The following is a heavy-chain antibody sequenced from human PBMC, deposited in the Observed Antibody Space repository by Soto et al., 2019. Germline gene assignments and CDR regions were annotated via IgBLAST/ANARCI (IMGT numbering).Heavy chain of an antibody. CDR2: INPKSGGT. J-gene: IGHJ6*02. Sequence: ASVKDSCKASGYSFTDYHIHWVRQAPGQGLEWLGRINPKSGGTSTAQKFQGWVTMTTDTSISTASMELTRLTSDDTAIYYCARGDSTDCSNGVCSFFYNHDMDVWGQGTTVTVSS. CDR1: GYSFTDYH. V-gene: IGHV1-2*04. D-gene: IGHD2-8*01. CDR3: ARGDSTDCSNGVCSFFYNHDMDV.